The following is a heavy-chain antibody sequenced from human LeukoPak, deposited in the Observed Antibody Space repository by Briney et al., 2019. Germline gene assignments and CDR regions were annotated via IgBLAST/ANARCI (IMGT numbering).Heavy chain of an antibody. CDR2: INHSGST. V-gene: IGHV4-34*01. Sequence: SETLCLTCAVYGGSFSGYYWSWIRQPPGKGLEWIGEINHSGSTNYNPSLKSRVTISVDTSKNQFSLKLSSVTAADTAVYYCARAPYYYGSGSWVRVFAYCGQGTLVTVSS. CDR3: ARAPYYYGSGSWVRVFAY. CDR1: GGSFSGYY. J-gene: IGHJ4*02. D-gene: IGHD3-10*01.